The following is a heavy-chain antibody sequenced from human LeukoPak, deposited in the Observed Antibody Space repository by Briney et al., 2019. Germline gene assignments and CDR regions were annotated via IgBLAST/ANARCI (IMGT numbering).Heavy chain of an antibody. CDR1: GFTFDDYA. CDR2: ISWNSGSI. V-gene: IGHV3-9*01. Sequence: PGGSLRLSCAASGFTFDDYAMPWVRQAPGKGLEWVSGISWNSGSIGYADSVKGRFTISRDNDKNSLYLQMNSLRAEDTALYYCAKGLGGGVLMVYAAIDFWGQGTLVTVSS. CDR3: AKGLGGGVLMVYAAIDF. D-gene: IGHD2-8*01. J-gene: IGHJ4*02.